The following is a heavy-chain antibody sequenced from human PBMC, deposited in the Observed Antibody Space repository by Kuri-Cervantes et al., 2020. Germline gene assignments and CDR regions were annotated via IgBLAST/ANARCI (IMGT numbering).Heavy chain of an antibody. J-gene: IGHJ3*02. D-gene: IGHD1-26*01. CDR2: IYYSGST. Sequence: SETLSLTCTVSGGSISSSSYYWGWIRQPPGKGLEWIGSIYYSGSTYYNPPLKSRVTISVDTSKNQFSLKLSSVTAADTAVYYCARGDSGSYAKNHAFDIWGQGTMVTVSS. V-gene: IGHV4-39*01. CDR1: GGSISSSSYY. CDR3: ARGDSGSYAKNHAFDI.